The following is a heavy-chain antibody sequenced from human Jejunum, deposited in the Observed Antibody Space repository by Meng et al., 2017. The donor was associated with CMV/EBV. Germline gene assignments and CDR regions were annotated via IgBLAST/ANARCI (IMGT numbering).Heavy chain of an antibody. J-gene: IGHJ4*02. CDR1: CYTFTNYG. V-gene: IGHV1-18*01. Sequence: QGQLVQSGVEVKKPGASVKVSCKASCYTFTNYGITWVRQPPGQGLEWMGWISAYNGNTNYAQTLQGRLTMTTDTSTSTAYMELRSLRSDDTAVYYCARVEVGITSGDYWGQGTLVTVSS. CDR3: ARVEVGITSGDY. D-gene: IGHD1-26*01. CDR2: ISAYNGNT.